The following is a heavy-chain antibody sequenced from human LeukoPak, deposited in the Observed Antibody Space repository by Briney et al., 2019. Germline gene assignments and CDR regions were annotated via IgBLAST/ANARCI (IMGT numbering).Heavy chain of an antibody. J-gene: IGHJ3*02. CDR1: GYTFTGYY. Sequence: VASVKVSCKASGYTFTGYYMHWVRQAPGQGLEWMGRINPNSGGTNCAQKFQGRVTMTRDTSISTAYMELSRLRSDDTAVYYCASPGLRYFDWLLLGDDAFDIWGQGTMVTVSS. CDR2: INPNSGGT. V-gene: IGHV1-2*06. CDR3: ASPGLRYFDWLLLGDDAFDI. D-gene: IGHD3-9*01.